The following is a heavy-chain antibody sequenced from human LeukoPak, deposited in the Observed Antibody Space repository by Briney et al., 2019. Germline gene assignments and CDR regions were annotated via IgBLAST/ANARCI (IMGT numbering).Heavy chain of an antibody. CDR1: RFTFSSYW. V-gene: IGHV3-74*01. Sequence: GGSLTLSCAASRFTFSSYWMHWVRQTPRKGRVWVSRLNIDGSSTIYADSVKGRFTTATDNAKTTLNLQMNSLRPAEAAGYYCARAGSLGKWLLLFDYWGQGTLVTVSP. D-gene: IGHD5-24*01. J-gene: IGHJ4*02. CDR2: LNIDGSST. CDR3: ARAGSLGKWLLLFDY.